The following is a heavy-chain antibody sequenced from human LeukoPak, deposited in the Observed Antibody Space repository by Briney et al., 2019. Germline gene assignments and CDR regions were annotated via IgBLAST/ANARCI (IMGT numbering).Heavy chain of an antibody. V-gene: IGHV1-18*01. CDR3: ARDRINSDY. CDR2: IRVDSGHT. CDR1: GYTFRNNG. Sequence: ASVKVSCKASGYTFRNNGISWVRQAPGQGLEWMGWIRVDSGHTNYAQKFQSRVTMTRDTFTRTVYMELRSLTSDDTAVYYCARDRINSDYWGQGTLVTVSS. J-gene: IGHJ4*02.